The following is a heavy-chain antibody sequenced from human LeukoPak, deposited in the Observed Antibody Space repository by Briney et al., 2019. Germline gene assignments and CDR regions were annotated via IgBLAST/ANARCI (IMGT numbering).Heavy chain of an antibody. CDR3: ARIVTGGYSYVDY. J-gene: IGHJ4*02. Sequence: GGSLRLSCAASGFTFSSYWMTWVRQAPGKGLEWVANIKQDGSEKYYVDSVKGRFTISRDNAKDSLYLQMNSLRAEDTAVYYCARIVTGGYSYVDYWGQGTLVTVSS. D-gene: IGHD5-18*01. V-gene: IGHV3-7*01. CDR2: IKQDGSEK. CDR1: GFTFSSYW.